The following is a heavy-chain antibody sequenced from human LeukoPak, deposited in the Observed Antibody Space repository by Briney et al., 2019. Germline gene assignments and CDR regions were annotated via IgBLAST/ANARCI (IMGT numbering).Heavy chain of an antibody. CDR2: INHSGST. V-gene: IGHV4-34*01. Sequence: PSETLSLTCAVYGGSLRGYYWSWIRQPPGKGLEWIGEINHSGSTSYNPSLKSRVTISVDTSKNQFSLKLSSVTAADTAVYYCASYADTAMVRYDYWGQGTLVTVSS. J-gene: IGHJ4*02. CDR3: ASYADTAMVRYDY. D-gene: IGHD5-18*01. CDR1: GGSLRGYY.